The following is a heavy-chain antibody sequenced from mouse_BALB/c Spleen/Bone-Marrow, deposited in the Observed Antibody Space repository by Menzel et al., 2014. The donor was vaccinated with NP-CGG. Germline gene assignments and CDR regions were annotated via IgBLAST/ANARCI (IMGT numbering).Heavy chain of an antibody. CDR1: GFSLTSYG. Sequence: VQLQQSGPGLVAPSQSLSLSCTASGFSLTSYGVHWVRQPPGKGLEWLGVIRAGGSTNYDSAFMSRLNISKDNTKSEDFLKMNSLQTDDTAMYYCARDNGFYVDYAIDYWGQGTPVTVSS. CDR3: ARDNGFYVDYAIDY. CDR2: IRAGGST. V-gene: IGHV2-9*02. D-gene: IGHD2-3*01. J-gene: IGHJ4*01.